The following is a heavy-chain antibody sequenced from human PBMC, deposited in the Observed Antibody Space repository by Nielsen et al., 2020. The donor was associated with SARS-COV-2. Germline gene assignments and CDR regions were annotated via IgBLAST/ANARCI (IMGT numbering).Heavy chain of an antibody. D-gene: IGHD3-22*01. CDR3: ARVDDSSGYYLRNWFDP. J-gene: IGHJ5*02. V-gene: IGHV1-18*01. CDR2: ISAYNGNT. Sequence: GESLKISCKGSGYTFTSYGISWVRQAPGQGLEWMGWISAYNGNTNYAQKLQGRVTMTTDTSTSTAYMELRSLRSDDTAVYYCARVDDSSGYYLRNWFDPWGQGTLVTVSS. CDR1: GYTFTSYG.